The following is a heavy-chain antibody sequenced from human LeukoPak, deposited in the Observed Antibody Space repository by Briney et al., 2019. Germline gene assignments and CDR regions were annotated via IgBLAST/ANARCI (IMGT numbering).Heavy chain of an antibody. D-gene: IGHD6-13*01. CDR2: IWYDGSTK. CDR3: ARDRYSSMWSVFEY. Sequence: GGSLRLSCAASGFTFSSFGMPWVRQSPGKGREWVAVIWYDGSTKVYADSVKGRFTISRDNSRNTLYLQVNSLRAEDTAVYYCARDRYSSMWSVFEYWGQGALVTVSS. CDR1: GFTFSSFG. J-gene: IGHJ4*02. V-gene: IGHV3-33*01.